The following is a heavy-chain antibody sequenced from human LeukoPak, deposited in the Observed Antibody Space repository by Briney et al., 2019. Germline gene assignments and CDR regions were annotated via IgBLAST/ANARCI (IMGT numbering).Heavy chain of an antibody. Sequence: GGSLRLSCAASGFTFSSYSMNWVRQAPGKGLEWVSSISSSSSYIYYADSVKGRFTISRDNAKNSLYLQMNSLRAEDTAVYYCARDTTYYDILTGYYPRGWFDPWGQGTLVTVSS. J-gene: IGHJ5*02. CDR2: ISSSSSYI. CDR3: ARDTTYYDILTGYYPRGWFDP. D-gene: IGHD3-9*01. CDR1: GFTFSSYS. V-gene: IGHV3-21*01.